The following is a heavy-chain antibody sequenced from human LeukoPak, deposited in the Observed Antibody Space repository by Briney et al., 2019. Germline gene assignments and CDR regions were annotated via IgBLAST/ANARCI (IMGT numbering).Heavy chain of an antibody. CDR3: ARGAGYSSGWYYKARDY. CDR1: GGSFSGYY. J-gene: IGHJ4*02. CDR2: INHSGST. D-gene: IGHD6-19*01. Sequence: PSETLSLTCAVYGGSFSGYYWSWIRQPPGKGLEWIGEINHSGSTNYNPSLKSRVTISVDTSKNQFSLKLSSVTAADTAVYYCARGAGYSSGWYYKARDYWGQGTLVTVSS. V-gene: IGHV4-34*01.